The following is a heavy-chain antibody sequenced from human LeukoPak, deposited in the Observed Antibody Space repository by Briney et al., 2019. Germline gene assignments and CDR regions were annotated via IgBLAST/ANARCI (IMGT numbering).Heavy chain of an antibody. CDR3: AHENYYDSSGYYGEASFDY. J-gene: IGHJ4*02. CDR2: IYWNDDK. V-gene: IGHV2-5*01. CDR1: GFSLSTSGVG. D-gene: IGHD3-22*01. Sequence: SGPTLVKPTQTLTLTCTFSGFSLSTSGVGVGWIRQPPGKALEWLALIYWNDDKRYSPSLKSRLTITKDTSKNQVVLTMTNMDPVDTATYYGAHENYYDSSGYYGEASFDYWGQGTLVTVSS.